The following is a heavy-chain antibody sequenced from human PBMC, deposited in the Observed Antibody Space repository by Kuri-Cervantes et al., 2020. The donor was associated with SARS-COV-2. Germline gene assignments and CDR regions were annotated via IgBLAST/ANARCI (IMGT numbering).Heavy chain of an antibody. V-gene: IGHV1-2*04. Sequence: ASVKASCKASGYTFTGYYMHWVRQAPGQGLEWMGWINPNSGGTNYAQKFQGWVTMTRDTSISTAYMELSRLRSDDTAVYYCARTMNLPYSSSSGLGYFDYWGQGTLVTVSS. CDR3: ARTMNLPYSSSSGLGYFDY. J-gene: IGHJ4*02. CDR2: INPNSGGT. D-gene: IGHD6-6*01. CDR1: GYTFTGYY.